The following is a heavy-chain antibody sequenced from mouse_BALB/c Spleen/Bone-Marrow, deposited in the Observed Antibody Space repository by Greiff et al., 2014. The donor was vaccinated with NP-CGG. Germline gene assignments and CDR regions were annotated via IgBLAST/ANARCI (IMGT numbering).Heavy chain of an antibody. D-gene: IGHD2-3*01. V-gene: IGHV14-3*02. CDR3: ARNGYYVYYYAMDY. CDR2: IDPANGST. Sequence: EVQLQQSGAELVKPGASVKLSCTASGFNIKDTYMHWVKQRPEQGLEWIGRIDPANGSTKYDPKFQGKATITADTSSNAAYLQLSSLTSEDTAVYYCARNGYYVYYYAMDYWGQGTSVTVSS. J-gene: IGHJ4*01. CDR1: GFNIKDTY.